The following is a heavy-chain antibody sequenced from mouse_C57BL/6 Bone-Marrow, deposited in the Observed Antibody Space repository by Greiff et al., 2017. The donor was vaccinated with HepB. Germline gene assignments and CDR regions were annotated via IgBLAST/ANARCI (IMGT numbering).Heavy chain of an antibody. J-gene: IGHJ3*01. D-gene: IGHD1-1*01. Sequence: EVQLVESGGGLVKPGGSLKLSCAASGFTFSDYGMHWVRQAPEKGLEWVAYISSGSSTIYYADTVKGRFTISRDNAKDTLFLQMTSLRSEDTAMYYCARDGSGYEGAWFAYWGQGTLVTVSA. CDR1: GFTFSDYG. CDR3: ARDGSGYEGAWFAY. CDR2: ISSGSSTI. V-gene: IGHV5-17*01.